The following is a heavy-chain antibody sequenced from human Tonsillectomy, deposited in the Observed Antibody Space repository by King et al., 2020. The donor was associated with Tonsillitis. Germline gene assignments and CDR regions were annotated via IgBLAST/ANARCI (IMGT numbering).Heavy chain of an antibody. J-gene: IGHJ4*02. CDR3: ARGATFRSGWYVDY. V-gene: IGHV4-4*07. Sequence: LQLQESGPGLVKPSETLSLTCTVSGGSISISYWSWIRQPAGKGLEWIGRIYTSGSTNYNPSLKSRVTMSVATSKNQFSLKLSSVTAADTAVYFCARGATFRSGWYVDYWGQGTLVTVSS. D-gene: IGHD6-19*01. CDR1: GGSISISY. CDR2: IYTSGST.